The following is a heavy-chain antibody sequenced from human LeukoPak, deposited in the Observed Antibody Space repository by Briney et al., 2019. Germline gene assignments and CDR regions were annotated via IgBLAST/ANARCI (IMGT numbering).Heavy chain of an antibody. CDR3: ARDAFSVVPSPCDH. CDR1: SYTFSNYG. Sequence: ASVKVSCKASSYTFSNYGISWVRQAPGQGLEWLGWTSGSNGDTYYPQPFKGRVTMTTDTSTNTVFLELRNLSYDDTAVYFCARDAFSVVPSPCDHWGQGTLVTVTS. CDR2: TSGSNGDT. V-gene: IGHV1-18*01. D-gene: IGHD2-21*01. J-gene: IGHJ4*02.